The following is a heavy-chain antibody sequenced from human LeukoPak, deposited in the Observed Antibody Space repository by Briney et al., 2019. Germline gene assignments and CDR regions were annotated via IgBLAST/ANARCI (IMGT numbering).Heavy chain of an antibody. D-gene: IGHD3-10*01. CDR2: IYHSGST. Sequence: PSETLSLTCTVSGYSISSGYYWGWIRQPPGKGLEWIGSIYHSGSTYYNPSLKSRVTISVDTSKNQFSLKLSSVTAADTAVYYCARANVVRGVIISWFDPWGQGTLVTVSS. J-gene: IGHJ5*02. V-gene: IGHV4-38-2*02. CDR1: GYSISSGYY. CDR3: ARANVVRGVIISWFDP.